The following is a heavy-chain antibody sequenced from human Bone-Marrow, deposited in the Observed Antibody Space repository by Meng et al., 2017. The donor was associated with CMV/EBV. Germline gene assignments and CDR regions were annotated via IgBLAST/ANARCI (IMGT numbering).Heavy chain of an antibody. J-gene: IGHJ4*02. CDR1: GFPFNYYW. CDR2: INSDGSST. D-gene: IGHD3-10*01. V-gene: IGHV3-74*01. Sequence: SGFPFNYYWRHWVRQAPGKGLVWVSRINSDGSSTSYADSVKGRFTISRDNAKNTLYLQMNSLRAEDTAVYYCARPSGSGSYNNGEFALWGQGTLVTVSS. CDR3: ARPSGSGSYNNGEFAL.